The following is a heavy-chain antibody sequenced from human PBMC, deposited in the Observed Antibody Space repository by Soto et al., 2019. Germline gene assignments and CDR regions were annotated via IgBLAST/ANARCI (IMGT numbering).Heavy chain of an antibody. V-gene: IGHV4-34*01. CDR3: ARGRRVPFYYYDSSGYYYLGY. CDR2: INHSGST. CDR1: GGSFSGYY. J-gene: IGHJ4*02. D-gene: IGHD3-22*01. Sequence: PSETLSLTCAVYGGSFSGYYWSWIRQPPGKGLEWIGEINHSGSTNYNPSLKSRVTISVDTSKNQFSLKLSSVTAADTAVYYCARGRRVPFYYYDSSGYYYLGYWGQGTLVTVSS.